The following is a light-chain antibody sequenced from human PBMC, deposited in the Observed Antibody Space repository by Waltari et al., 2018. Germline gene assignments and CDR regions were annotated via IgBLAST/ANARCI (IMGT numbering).Light chain of an antibody. CDR2: RNN. V-gene: IGLV1-47*01. CDR3: ATWDDSLRGWV. CDR1: SSNIGSHY. Sequence: QSVLTQPPSASGTPGQRVTISCSGSSSNIGSHYVYWYQHLPGTAPKLLIYRNNQRPSGVPDRFSAFKSGTSAPLAISGRRSEDEAVYYCATWDDSLRGWVFGGGTKLTVL. J-gene: IGLJ3*02.